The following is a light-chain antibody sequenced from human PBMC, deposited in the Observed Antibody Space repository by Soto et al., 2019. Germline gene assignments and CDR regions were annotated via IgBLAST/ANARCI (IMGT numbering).Light chain of an antibody. CDR1: QSVDNY. J-gene: IGKJ3*01. V-gene: IGKV3-11*01. CDR3: QQRSNRPRFT. Sequence: EIVLTQSPATQSLSPGERATLSCRASQSVDNYLAWYQQKPGQAPRLLIYDVSNRATGTPARFSGSGSGTDFTLSISSLEPEDFAVYYCQQRSNRPRFTFGPGTKVDIK. CDR2: DVS.